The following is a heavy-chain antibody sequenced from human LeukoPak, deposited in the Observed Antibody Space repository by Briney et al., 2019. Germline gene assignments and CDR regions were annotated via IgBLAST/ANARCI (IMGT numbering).Heavy chain of an antibody. CDR3: ARDRTRNNWNYDWFDP. Sequence: SVKVSCKASGYTFTGYYMHWVRQAPGQGLEWMGGIIPIFGTANYAQKFQGRVTITADESTSTAYMELSSLRSEDTAVYYCARDRTRNNWNYDWFDPWGQGTLVTVSS. D-gene: IGHD1-7*01. J-gene: IGHJ5*02. CDR2: IIPIFGTA. V-gene: IGHV1-69*13. CDR1: GYTFTGYY.